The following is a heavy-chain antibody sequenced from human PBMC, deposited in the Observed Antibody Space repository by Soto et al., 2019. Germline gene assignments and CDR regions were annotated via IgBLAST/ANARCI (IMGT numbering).Heavy chain of an antibody. D-gene: IGHD3-10*01. Sequence: GESLKISCKASGYSFTTSWIGWVRQMPGKGLEWMGIIFPSDSDTRYSPSFQGQVTISVDKSISTAYLQWSSLKASDTAMYYCARRPGSWFDPWGQGTLVTVSS. V-gene: IGHV5-51*01. CDR2: IFPSDSDT. CDR1: GYSFTTSW. CDR3: ARRPGSWFDP. J-gene: IGHJ5*02.